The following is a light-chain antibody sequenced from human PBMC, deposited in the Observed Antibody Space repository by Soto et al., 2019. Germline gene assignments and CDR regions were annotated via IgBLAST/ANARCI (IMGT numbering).Light chain of an antibody. CDR1: QTIRNY. Sequence: DIQMTQSPSSLSASVGDRVTITCRASQTIRNYLNWYQQKPGKAPNLLIYAASSLQSGVPSRFSGSGSGTDFTLTISSLQPEDFATYSCQQSYSTPFTFGHGTKVDIK. V-gene: IGKV1-39*01. CDR2: AAS. CDR3: QQSYSTPFT. J-gene: IGKJ3*01.